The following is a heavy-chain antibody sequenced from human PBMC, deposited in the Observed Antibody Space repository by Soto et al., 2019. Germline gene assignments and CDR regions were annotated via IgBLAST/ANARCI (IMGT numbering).Heavy chain of an antibody. CDR2: IVVGSGNT. D-gene: IGHD1-26*01. CDR3: AASSGSYYGMDV. CDR1: GFTFTSSA. Sequence: SVKVSCKASGFTFTSSAVQWVRQARGQRLEWIGWIVVGSGNTNYAQKFQERVTITRDMSTSTAYMELSSLRSEDTAVYYCAASSGSYYGMDVWGQGTTVTVSS. V-gene: IGHV1-58*01. J-gene: IGHJ6*02.